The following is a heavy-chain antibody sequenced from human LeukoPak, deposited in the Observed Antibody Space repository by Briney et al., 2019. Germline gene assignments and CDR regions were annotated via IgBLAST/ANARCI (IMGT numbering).Heavy chain of an antibody. CDR1: GFTFGSHA. CDR3: AKVWGMEAFDI. J-gene: IGHJ3*02. V-gene: IGHV3-30*04. D-gene: IGHD3-16*01. CDR2: ISHDGRIQ. Sequence: GGSLRLSCAASGFTFGSHAMHWVRQAPGKGPEWVTFISHDGRIQSYTDSVRGRFTISRDNSKNTLSLQMSSLRAEDTAVYYCAKVWGMEAFDIWGQGTMVTVSS.